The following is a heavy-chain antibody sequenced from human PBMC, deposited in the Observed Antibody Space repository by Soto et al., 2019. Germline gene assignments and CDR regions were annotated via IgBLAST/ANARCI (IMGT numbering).Heavy chain of an antibody. D-gene: IGHD4-17*01. Sequence: SETLSLTCAVYGGSFSGYYWSWIRQPPGKGLEWIGEINHSGSTNYNPSLKSRVTISVDTSKNQFSLKLSSVTAADTAVYYCARGPVTPPKHYYYYYYMDVWGKGTTVTVSS. J-gene: IGHJ6*03. CDR3: ARGPVTPPKHYYYYYYMDV. CDR1: GGSFSGYY. V-gene: IGHV4-34*01. CDR2: INHSGST.